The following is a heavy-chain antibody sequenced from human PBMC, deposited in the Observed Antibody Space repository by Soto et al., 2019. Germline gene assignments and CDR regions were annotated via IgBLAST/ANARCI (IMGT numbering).Heavy chain of an antibody. CDR3: ARATGVVVGTSIVSSFFDS. CDR2: IYSSGNT. J-gene: IGHJ5*01. V-gene: IGHV4-4*02. CDR1: GDSITTTNW. Sequence: PSETLSLTCAVSGDSITTTNWWTWVRQSPGKGLEWIGEIYSSGNTNYNPSLMSRVTMSVDESTNQFSLKLTSLTIADTAVYFCARATGVVVGTSIVSSFFDSWGQGTLVTVSS. D-gene: IGHD2-15*01.